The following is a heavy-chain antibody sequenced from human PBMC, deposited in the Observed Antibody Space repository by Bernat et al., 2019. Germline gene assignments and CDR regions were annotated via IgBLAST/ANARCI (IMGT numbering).Heavy chain of an antibody. Sequence: QVHLVESGGGVVQPGRSLRLSCAASGFIFSSYSMHWVRQAPGKGLEWVAVVSGDGNTIFYADSVKGRFTISRDNSENTLYLQMNSLRAEDTAVYYCAKGPWERPEYWGQGTLVTVSS. CDR1: GFIFSSYS. CDR3: AKGPWERPEY. D-gene: IGHD1-26*01. J-gene: IGHJ4*02. CDR2: VSGDGNTI. V-gene: IGHV3-30*04.